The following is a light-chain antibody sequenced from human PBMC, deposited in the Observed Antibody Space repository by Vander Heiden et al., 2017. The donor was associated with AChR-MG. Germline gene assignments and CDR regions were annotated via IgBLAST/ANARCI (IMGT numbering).Light chain of an antibody. V-gene: IGLV1-44*01. CDR3: AAWDDSLNAWV. CDR2: TNS. CDR1: SANVGSNT. J-gene: IGLJ3*02. Sequence: QSVLTQSPSASGTPGQRVTISCSGSSANVGSNTVNWYQHLPGTAPRLLIYTNSQRPSGVPDRFSGSKSGTSASLAISGLQSEDEADYYCAAWDDSLNAWVFGGGTKLTVL.